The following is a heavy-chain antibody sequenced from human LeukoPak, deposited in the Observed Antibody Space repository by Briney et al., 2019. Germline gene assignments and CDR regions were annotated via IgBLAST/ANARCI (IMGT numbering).Heavy chain of an antibody. V-gene: IGHV1-18*01. J-gene: IGHJ3*02. CDR2: ISTFNGYT. D-gene: IGHD6-13*01. CDR1: GYTFISFA. Sequence: ASVKVSCKASGYTFISFAISWVRQAPGQGLEWVGWISTFNGYTNSAPTLQGRVTMTTDTSTSIAYMELRNLRSDDTAVYYCARLRSIGASGHDASDTWGQGTMVTVSS. CDR3: ARLRSIGASGHDASDT.